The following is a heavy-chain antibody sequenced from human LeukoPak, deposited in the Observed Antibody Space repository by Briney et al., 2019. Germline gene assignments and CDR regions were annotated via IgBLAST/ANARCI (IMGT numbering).Heavy chain of an antibody. CDR2: IYYSGST. J-gene: IGHJ6*02. V-gene: IGHV4-30-4*01. CDR3: ARPYYYGSGSYNYYYYYGMDV. CDR1: GGSISSGDYY. D-gene: IGHD3-10*01. Sequence: PSETLSLTCTVSGGSISSGDYYWSWIRQPPGKGLEWIGYIYYSGSTYYNPSLKSRVTISVDTSKNQFSLKLSSVTAADTAVYYCARPYYYGSGSYNYYYYYGMDVWGQGTTVTVSS.